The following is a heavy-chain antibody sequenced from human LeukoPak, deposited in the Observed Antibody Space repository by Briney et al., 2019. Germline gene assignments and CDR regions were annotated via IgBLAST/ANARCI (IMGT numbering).Heavy chain of an antibody. CDR1: GYTFTSYD. V-gene: IGHV1-18*01. CDR3: ARVGDYGDYFWFDP. J-gene: IGHJ5*02. CDR2: ITPYNGNT. D-gene: IGHD4-17*01. Sequence: ASAKVSCKASGYTFTSYDISWVRQAPGQGLEWMGWITPYNGNTNYAQKLQGRVTMTTDTSTSTAYMELRSLRSDDTAVYYCARVGDYGDYFWFDPWGQGTLVTVSS.